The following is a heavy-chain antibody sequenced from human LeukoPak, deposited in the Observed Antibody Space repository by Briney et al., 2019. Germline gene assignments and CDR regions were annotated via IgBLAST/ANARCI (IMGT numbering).Heavy chain of an antibody. V-gene: IGHV1-69*13. CDR2: IIPLFGTA. CDR3: ARAIVVVPAAILPYYYYMGV. J-gene: IGHJ6*03. D-gene: IGHD2-2*02. CDR1: GGTFSSYA. Sequence: ASVKVSCKASGGTFSSYAISWVRQAPGQGLEWMGGIIPLFGTANYAQKFQGRVTITADESTSTAYMELSSLRSEDTAVYYCARAIVVVPAAILPYYYYMGVWGKGTTVTVSS.